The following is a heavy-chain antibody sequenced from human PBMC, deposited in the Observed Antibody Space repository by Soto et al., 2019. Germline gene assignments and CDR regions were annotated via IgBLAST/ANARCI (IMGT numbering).Heavy chain of an antibody. CDR2: MDQDGSET. Sequence: EVQLVESGGGLVQPGGSLRLSCAASGFTFSTYWMTWVRQPPGKGLEWVANMDQDGSETYYVDSVRRRFTVSRDNAMNSLYLQMNSLRVEDTAVYYCVCGGNFFIYWGQGTLVTVSP. CDR1: GFTFSTYW. J-gene: IGHJ4*01. V-gene: IGHV3-7*01. D-gene: IGHD3-16*01. CDR3: VCGGNFFIY.